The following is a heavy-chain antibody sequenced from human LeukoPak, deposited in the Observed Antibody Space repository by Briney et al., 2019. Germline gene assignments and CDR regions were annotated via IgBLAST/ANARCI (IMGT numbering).Heavy chain of an antibody. CDR3: ATKQWLAPPPDS. CDR1: GFTFSKYW. CDR2: INTDGTVT. V-gene: IGHV3-74*01. Sequence: PGGSLRLSCAASGFTFSKYWMLWLRQAPGKGLENVSRINTDGTVTTYADSVKGRLTVSRDNADNTMFLQMNSVRDEDTAVYYCATKQWLAPPPDSWGQGTPVTVSS. D-gene: IGHD6-19*01. J-gene: IGHJ4*02.